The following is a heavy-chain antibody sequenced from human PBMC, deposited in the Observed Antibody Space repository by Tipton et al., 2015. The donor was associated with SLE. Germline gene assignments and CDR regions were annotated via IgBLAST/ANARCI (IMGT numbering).Heavy chain of an antibody. D-gene: IGHD6-13*01. CDR2: IKQDGSEK. J-gene: IGHJ4*02. Sequence: SLRLSCAASGFTFSSYAMSWVRQAPGKGLEWVANIKQDGSEKYYVDSVKGRFTISRDNAKNSLYLQMNSLRAEDTAVYYCARGPRGAASTPFDYWGQGTLVTVSS. CDR1: GFTFSSYA. CDR3: ARGPRGAASTPFDY. V-gene: IGHV3-7*03.